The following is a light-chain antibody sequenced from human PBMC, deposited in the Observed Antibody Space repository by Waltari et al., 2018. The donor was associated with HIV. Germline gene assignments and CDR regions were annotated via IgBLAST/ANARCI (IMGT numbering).Light chain of an antibody. CDR1: SSDVGGNNY. J-gene: IGLJ2*01. CDR3: SSYAGINTYVL. Sequence: QSALTQPPSASGSPGQSVTISCNGTSSDVGGNNYVSWYQQYPGKAPRLMIYEVYKRPSGVPHRVSGSKSGNTASLTVSGLQAEDEANYYCSSYAGINTYVLFGGGAKLTVL. V-gene: IGLV2-8*01. CDR2: EVY.